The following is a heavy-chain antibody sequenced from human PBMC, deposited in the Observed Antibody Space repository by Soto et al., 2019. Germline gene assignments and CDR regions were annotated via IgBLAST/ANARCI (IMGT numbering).Heavy chain of an antibody. D-gene: IGHD3-22*01. CDR2: IYYSGST. V-gene: IGHV4-30-4*01. CDR3: AARGADSSGYPFDY. J-gene: IGHJ4*02. Sequence: SETLSLTCTVSGGSISSGDYYWSWIRQPPGKGREWIECIYYSGSTYYTPSHKGRVTRSVATSKNQFSMKLSPVTAADTAVYYCAARGADSSGYPFDYWGQGTLVTVSS. CDR1: GGSISSGDYY.